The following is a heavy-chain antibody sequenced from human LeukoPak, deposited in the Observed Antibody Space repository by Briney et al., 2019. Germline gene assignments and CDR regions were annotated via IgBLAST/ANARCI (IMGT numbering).Heavy chain of an antibody. CDR1: GGSMSTYF. V-gene: IGHV4-4*07. Sequence: SETLSLTCIVSGGSMSTYFWSWIRQPAGKGLEWIGRFYHGGSTYYNPSLKSRVTISVDTSKNQFSLNLTSVTAADTAVYYCARAMSIAARLQTIFDYWGQGTLVTVSS. CDR3: ARAMSIAARLQTIFDY. CDR2: FYHGGST. D-gene: IGHD6-6*01. J-gene: IGHJ4*02.